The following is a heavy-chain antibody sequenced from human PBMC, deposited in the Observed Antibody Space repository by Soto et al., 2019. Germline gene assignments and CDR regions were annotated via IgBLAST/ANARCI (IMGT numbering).Heavy chain of an antibody. V-gene: IGHV1-18*01. CDR1: GYTFASYA. Sequence: QVQLVQSGAEVKKPGASVKVSCKASGYTFASYAISWMRQAPGQGLEWMGWISAYNGNTNYAQKLQGRVTMTTDTPTSTAYMELRSLRSEGTAVYYCAGDPPPPDYWGQGTLVTVSS. CDR2: ISAYNGNT. J-gene: IGHJ4*02. CDR3: AGDPPPPDY.